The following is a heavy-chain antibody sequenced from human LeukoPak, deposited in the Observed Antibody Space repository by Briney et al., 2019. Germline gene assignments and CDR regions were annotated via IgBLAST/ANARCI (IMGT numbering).Heavy chain of an antibody. J-gene: IGHJ4*02. CDR2: ISYDGSKK. CDR3: SRDLGYTSGHPFDY. V-gene: IGHV3-30-3*01. Sequence: GGSLRLSCAASGFTFSSYNMNWVRQAPGKGLEWVALISYDGSKKYYAGSVEGRFTVSRDNSKNTLYLQMNGLSADDTAIYYCSRDLGYTSGHPFDYWGQGTLVTVSS. D-gene: IGHD5-18*01. CDR1: GFTFSSYN.